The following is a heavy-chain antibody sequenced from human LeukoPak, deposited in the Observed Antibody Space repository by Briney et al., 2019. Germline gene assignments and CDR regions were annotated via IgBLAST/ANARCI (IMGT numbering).Heavy chain of an antibody. CDR3: ARRYGSYSQNLFDY. J-gene: IGHJ4*02. CDR2: IYHSGST. V-gene: IGHV4-38-2*01. Sequence: SETLSLTCAVSGYSISSGYYWGWIRQPPGKGLEWIGSIYHSGSTYYNPSLKSRVTISVDTSKNQFSLKLSSVTAADTAVYYCARRYGSYSQNLFDYWGQGTLVTVSS. D-gene: IGHD3-10*01. CDR1: GYSISSGYY.